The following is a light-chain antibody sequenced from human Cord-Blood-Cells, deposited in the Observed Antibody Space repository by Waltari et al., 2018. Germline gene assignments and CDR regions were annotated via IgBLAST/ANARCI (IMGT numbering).Light chain of an antibody. CDR2: DAS. CDR3: QQRSNWPRT. CDR1: QSVSSN. V-gene: IGKV3-11*01. Sequence: EIVLTQSPATLSLSPGERATLSRRASQSVSSNLAWYQQKPGQAPRLLIYDASNRATGIPARFSGSGSGTDFTLTISSLEPEDFAVYYCQQRSNWPRTFGQGTKVEIK. J-gene: IGKJ1*01.